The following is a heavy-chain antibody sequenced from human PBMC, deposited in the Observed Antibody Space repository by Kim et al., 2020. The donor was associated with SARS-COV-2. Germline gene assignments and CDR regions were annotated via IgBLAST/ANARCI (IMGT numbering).Heavy chain of an antibody. D-gene: IGHD3-16*01. J-gene: IGHJ4*02. Sequence: GSGNTNYAPKFTDRVTITRDMSTSTAYMELSSLRSEDTAVYYCAADGAGYWGQGTLVTVSS. CDR2: GSGNT. V-gene: IGHV1-58*01. CDR3: AADGAGY.